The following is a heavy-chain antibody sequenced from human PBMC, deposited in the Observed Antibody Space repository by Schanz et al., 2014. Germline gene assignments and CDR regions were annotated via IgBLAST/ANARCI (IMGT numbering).Heavy chain of an antibody. D-gene: IGHD5-12*01. J-gene: IGHJ4*02. CDR3: AREYSSYGTVYY. Sequence: EVQLVESGGGLVQPGGSLRLSCAASGFTFSTYWMHWVRQAPGKGLVWVSHINSDGTTTTYADSVKGRFTISRDNAENTLYLQMNSLRVEDTALYYCAREYSSYGTVYYWGQGALVTVSS. V-gene: IGHV3-74*01. CDR1: GFTFSTYW. CDR2: INSDGTTT.